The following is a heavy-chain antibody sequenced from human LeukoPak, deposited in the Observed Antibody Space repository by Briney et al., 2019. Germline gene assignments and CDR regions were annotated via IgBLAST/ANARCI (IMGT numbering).Heavy chain of an antibody. V-gene: IGHV3-11*01. CDR1: GFTVSSNY. CDR3: ARDREGIYSGYVRYFDY. D-gene: IGHD5-12*01. CDR2: ISSSGSTI. J-gene: IGHJ4*02. Sequence: GGSLRLSCAASGFTVSSNYMSWVRQAPGKGLEWVSYISSSGSTIYYADSVKGRFTISRDNAKNSLYLQMNSLRAEDTAAYYCARDREGIYSGYVRYFDYWGQGTLVTVSS.